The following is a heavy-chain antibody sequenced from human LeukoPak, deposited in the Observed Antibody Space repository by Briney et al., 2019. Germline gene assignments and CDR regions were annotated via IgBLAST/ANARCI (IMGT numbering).Heavy chain of an antibody. J-gene: IGHJ4*02. CDR2: ISSSRRYT. D-gene: IGHD3-10*01. Sequence: KTGGSLRLSCAASESTFNSYEMSWVRQAPGKGLEWVSDISSSRRYTNYADSVKGRFTISSDNAKNSLYLQMNSLRAEDTAVYYCARDRLIMVRGLPDYWGQGTLVTVSS. CDR1: ESTFNSYE. V-gene: IGHV3-11*05. CDR3: ARDRLIMVRGLPDY.